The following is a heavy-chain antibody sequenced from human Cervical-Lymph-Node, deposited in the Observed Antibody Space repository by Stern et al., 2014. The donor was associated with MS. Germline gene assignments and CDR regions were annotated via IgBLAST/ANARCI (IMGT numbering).Heavy chain of an antibody. CDR1: GFIFSKYG. CDR2: ILYDGSQK. V-gene: IGHV3-33*05. Sequence: MQLVESGGGVVQPGKSLRLSCAASGFIFSKYGMHWVRPVPGKWLGWVAVILYDGSQKLHAASVKGRFTISRDNSNNTLYLQMNNLRAEDTAVYYCAKDLYDTSKLGAFASWGQGTLVIVSS. D-gene: IGHD5/OR15-5a*01. J-gene: IGHJ4*02. CDR3: AKDLYDTSKLGAFAS.